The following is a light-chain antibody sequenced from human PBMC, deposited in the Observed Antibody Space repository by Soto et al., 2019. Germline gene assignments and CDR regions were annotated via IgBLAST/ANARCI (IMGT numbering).Light chain of an antibody. CDR3: QQSFNSPRT. CDR2: DVS. J-gene: IGKJ1*01. CDR1: ESVTDY. Sequence: EIVLTQSPATLSLSPGERGTLSCRASESVTDYLAWYQQKPGQAPRLLVYDVSNRAAGIPTRFSGGGSGTDFTLTISNVEPEDFAIYYCQQSFNSPRTFGQGTKVDIK. V-gene: IGKV3-11*01.